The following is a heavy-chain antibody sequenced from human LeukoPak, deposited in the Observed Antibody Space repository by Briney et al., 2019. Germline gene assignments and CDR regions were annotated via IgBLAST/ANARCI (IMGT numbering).Heavy chain of an antibody. CDR2: MNPNSGNT. CDR1: GYTFTSYD. CDR3: ARDPPRTIFGVAPPGDY. D-gene: IGHD3-3*01. J-gene: IGHJ4*02. V-gene: IGHV1-8*01. Sequence: ASVKVSCKASGYTFTSYDINWVRQATGQGLEWMGWMNPNSGNTSYAQKFQGRVTMTRDTSTSTVYMELSSLRSEDTAVYYCARDPPRTIFGVAPPGDYWGQGTLVTVSS.